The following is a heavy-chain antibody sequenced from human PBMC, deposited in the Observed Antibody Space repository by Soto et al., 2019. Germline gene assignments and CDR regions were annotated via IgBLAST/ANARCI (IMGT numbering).Heavy chain of an antibody. V-gene: IGHV4-34*01. CDR1: GGYFSGYY. CDR2: IDRSGST. D-gene: IGHD1-1*01. CDR3: ATGLDWNRLPALNRMDV. J-gene: IGHJ6*02. Sequence: SETLSLTCGVDGGYFSGYYWTWIRQSPGKGLEWIGEIDRSGSTNYNPPLKSRVLISVDTSKKQFSLKVTSVTAADTGVYYCATGLDWNRLPALNRMDVWGQGTPVTVSS.